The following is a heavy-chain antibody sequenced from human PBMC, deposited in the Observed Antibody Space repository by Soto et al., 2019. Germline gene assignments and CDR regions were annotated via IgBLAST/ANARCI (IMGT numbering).Heavy chain of an antibody. Sequence: GGSLRLSCAASGFTFSSYGMHWVRQAPGKGLEWVAVIWYDGSNKYYADSVKGRFTISRDNSKNTLYLQMNSLRAEDTAVYYCARTPLSDYYYYYYMDVWGKGTTVTVSS. CDR1: GFTFSSYG. J-gene: IGHJ6*03. V-gene: IGHV3-33*01. CDR2: IWYDGSNK. CDR3: ARTPLSDYYYYYYMDV.